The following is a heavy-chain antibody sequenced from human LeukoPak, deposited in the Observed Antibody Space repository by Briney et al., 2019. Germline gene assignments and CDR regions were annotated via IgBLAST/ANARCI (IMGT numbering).Heavy chain of an antibody. CDR3: ARDSRPMLGYCSSTSCYGAFDI. Sequence: ASVKVSCKASGYTFTGYYMHWVRQAPGRGLEWMGWINPNSGGTNYAQKFQGRVTMTRDTSISTAYMELSRLRSEDTAVYYCARDSRPMLGYCSSTSCYGAFDIRGQGTMVTVSS. CDR1: GYTFTGYY. D-gene: IGHD2-2*01. V-gene: IGHV1-2*02. CDR2: INPNSGGT. J-gene: IGHJ3*02.